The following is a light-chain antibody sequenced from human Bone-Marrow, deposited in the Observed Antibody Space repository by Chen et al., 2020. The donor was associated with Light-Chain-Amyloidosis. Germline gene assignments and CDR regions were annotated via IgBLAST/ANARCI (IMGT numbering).Light chain of an antibody. CDR1: SSDVGGDNH. Sequence: QSALTQPASVSGSPGQSITISCTGTSSDVGGDNHVSWYQQHPDKAPILMIYEVTNRPSWVPDRFSGSKSDNTASLTISGLQTEDEADYFCSSYTITNPLVFGSGTRVTVL. J-gene: IGLJ1*01. CDR2: EVT. V-gene: IGLV2-14*01. CDR3: SSYTITNPLV.